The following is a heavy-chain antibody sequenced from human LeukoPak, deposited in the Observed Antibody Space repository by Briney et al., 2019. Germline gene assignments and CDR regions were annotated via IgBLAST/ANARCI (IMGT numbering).Heavy chain of an antibody. Sequence: KASETLSLTCAVYGGSFSGYYWSWIRQPPGKGLEWIGEINHSGSTNYNPSLKSRVTISVDTSKNQFSLKLSSVTAADTAVYYCARGGNEVEDYFDYWGQGTLVTVSS. V-gene: IGHV4-34*01. CDR3: ARGGNEVEDYFDY. CDR1: GGSFSGYY. J-gene: IGHJ4*02. D-gene: IGHD1-1*01. CDR2: INHSGST.